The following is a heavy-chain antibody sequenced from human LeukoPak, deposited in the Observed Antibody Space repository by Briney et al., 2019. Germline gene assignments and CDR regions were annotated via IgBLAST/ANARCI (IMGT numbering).Heavy chain of an antibody. CDR2: ISYDGSNK. J-gene: IGHJ4*02. Sequence: GGSLRLSCAASGFSFSTYGMHWVRQAPGKGLEWLALISYDGSNKYYADSVEGRFNISRDNSKNTLYLQMNSLRAEDTAVYYCAKTGFLWNYPLAYWGQGTLVTVSS. CDR1: GFSFSTYG. CDR3: AKTGFLWNYPLAY. D-gene: IGHD1-7*01. V-gene: IGHV3-30*18.